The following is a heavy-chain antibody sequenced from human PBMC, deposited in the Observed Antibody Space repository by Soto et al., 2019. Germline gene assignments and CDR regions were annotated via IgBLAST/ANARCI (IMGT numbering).Heavy chain of an antibody. D-gene: IGHD6-19*01. Sequence: SQTLSLTCAISGDSVSSKSVAWNWIRQSPSRGLEWLGRTYYRSKWYNDYAVSVKSRITINPDTSKNQFSLQLNSVTPEDTAVYYCAGGFIAVVGWHYFDLWGQGTQVTVSS. V-gene: IGHV6-1*01. CDR2: TYYRSKWYN. CDR3: AGGFIAVVGWHYFDL. J-gene: IGHJ4*02. CDR1: GDSVSSKSVA.